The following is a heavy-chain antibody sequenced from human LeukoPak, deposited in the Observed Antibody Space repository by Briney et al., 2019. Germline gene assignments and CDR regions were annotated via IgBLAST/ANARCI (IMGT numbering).Heavy chain of an antibody. CDR1: GDSVSSNSAA. V-gene: IGHV6-1*01. D-gene: IGHD3-22*01. J-gene: IGHJ3*02. CDR3: ARGQPNDSSGYGGAFDI. CDR2: TYYRSKWYN. Sequence: SQTLSLTCAISGDSVSSNSAAWNWIRQSPSRGLEWLGRTYYRSKWYNDYAVSVKSRITINPDTSKNQFSLQLNSVTPDDTAVYYCARGQPNDSSGYGGAFDIWGQGTMVTVSS.